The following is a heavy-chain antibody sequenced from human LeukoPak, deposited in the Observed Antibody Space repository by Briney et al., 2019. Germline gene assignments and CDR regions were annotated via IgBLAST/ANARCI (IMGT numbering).Heavy chain of an antibody. V-gene: IGHV3-7*01. CDR3: ARDGGRGVFDY. Sequence: GGSLRLSCAASGFTFSSYWMSWVRQAPGKGLEWVANIKQDGSEKYYVDSVKGRSTISRDNAKNSLYLQMNSLRAEDTAVYYCARDGGRGVFDYWGQGTLVTVSS. J-gene: IGHJ4*02. D-gene: IGHD1-26*01. CDR2: IKQDGSEK. CDR1: GFTFSSYW.